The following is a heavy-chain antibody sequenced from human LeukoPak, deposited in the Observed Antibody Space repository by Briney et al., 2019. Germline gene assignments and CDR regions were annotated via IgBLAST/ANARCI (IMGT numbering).Heavy chain of an antibody. Sequence: SETLSLTSTVSGGSISSSSYYWGWIRQPPGKGLEWIGSIYYSGSTYYNPSLKSRVTISVDTSKNQFSLKLSSVTAADTAVYYCASTAQFKDYYYMDVRGKGTTVTVSS. J-gene: IGHJ6*03. CDR3: ASTAQFKDYYYMDV. CDR1: GGSISSSSYY. V-gene: IGHV4-39*07. CDR2: IYYSGST. D-gene: IGHD5-24*01.